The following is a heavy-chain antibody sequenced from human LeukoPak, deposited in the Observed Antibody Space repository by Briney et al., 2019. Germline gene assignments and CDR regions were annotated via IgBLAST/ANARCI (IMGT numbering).Heavy chain of an antibody. CDR2: ISGTGGRT. V-gene: IGHV3-23*01. Sequence: PGGSLRLSCVASGFIFSSYAMSWVRQAPGQGLAWVSRISGTGGRTDYADSVKGRFTISRDNSKNTLYLQMDSLRAEDTAVYYCAIDPYSGSYDYFEYWGQGTLVTVSS. J-gene: IGHJ4*02. CDR3: AIDPYSGSYDYFEY. D-gene: IGHD1-26*01. CDR1: GFIFSSYA.